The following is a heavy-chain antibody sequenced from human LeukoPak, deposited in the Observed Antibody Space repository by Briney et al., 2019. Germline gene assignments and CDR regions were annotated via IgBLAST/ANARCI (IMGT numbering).Heavy chain of an antibody. J-gene: IGHJ3*02. V-gene: IGHV3-23*01. CDR2: ISGSGGST. Sequence: AGGSLRLSCAASGFTFSSYSMNWVRQAPGKGLEWVSAISGSGGSTYYADSVKGRFTISRDNSKNTLYLQMNSLRAEDTAAYYCAKDLTTYYDILTGSGIGSFDIWGQGTMVTVSS. CDR1: GFTFSSYS. D-gene: IGHD3-9*01. CDR3: AKDLTTYYDILTGSGIGSFDI.